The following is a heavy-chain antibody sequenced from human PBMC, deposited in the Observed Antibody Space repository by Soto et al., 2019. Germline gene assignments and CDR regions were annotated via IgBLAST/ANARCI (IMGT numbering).Heavy chain of an antibody. V-gene: IGHV3-11*06. CDR3: ARDLEGYYADL. Sequence: QVYLVESGGGLVKPGGSLRLSCVTSGFTFGDFDMSWMRQAPGKGLEWVSHINSRSTYTNYVDSVKGRFTVSRDNAKNSLSLQMNSLRVEDTAVYYCARDLEGYYADLWGQGTLVTVSP. CDR1: GFTFGDFD. J-gene: IGHJ5*02. CDR2: INSRSTYT. D-gene: IGHD3-22*01.